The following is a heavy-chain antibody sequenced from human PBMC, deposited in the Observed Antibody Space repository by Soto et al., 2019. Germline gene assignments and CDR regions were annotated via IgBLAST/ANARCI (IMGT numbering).Heavy chain of an antibody. CDR2: IYYSGDT. V-gene: IGHV4-59*01. Sequence: PSETLSLTCTVSGGSISSYYWSWIRQPPGKGLEWIGYIYYSGDTNYNPSLKSRVTISVDTSKNQFSLSLSSLTAADTAVSYCARDTRYGVLDYWGQGTLVTVSS. CDR3: ARDTRYGVLDY. J-gene: IGHJ4*02. D-gene: IGHD4-17*01. CDR1: GGSISSYY.